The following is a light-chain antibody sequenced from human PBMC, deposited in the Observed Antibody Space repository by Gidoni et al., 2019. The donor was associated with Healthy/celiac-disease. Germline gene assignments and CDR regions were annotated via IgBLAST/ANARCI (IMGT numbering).Light chain of an antibody. Sequence: QSALTQPASVSASPGQSITISCTGTSSDVGGYNYVSWYQQHPGKAPKLMIYEVSNRPSGVPDRFSGSKSGNTASLTISGLQAEDEADYYCSSYTSSSTLYVFGTGTKVTVL. J-gene: IGLJ1*01. CDR2: EVS. CDR1: SSDVGGYNY. CDR3: SSYTSSSTLYV. V-gene: IGLV2-14*01.